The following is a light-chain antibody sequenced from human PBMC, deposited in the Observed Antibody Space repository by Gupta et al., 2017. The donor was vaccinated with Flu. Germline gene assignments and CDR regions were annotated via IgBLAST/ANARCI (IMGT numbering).Light chain of an antibody. Sequence: EIVMTQSPATLPVSPGERATLSCRASQSVSSNLAWYQQKPGQAPRLLIYGASTRATGIPARFSGSGSGTEFTLTISSLQSEDFAVYYCQQYNNWPLSYTFGQGTKLEIK. V-gene: IGKV3-15*01. CDR2: GAS. CDR3: QQYNNWPLSYT. CDR1: QSVSSN. J-gene: IGKJ2*01.